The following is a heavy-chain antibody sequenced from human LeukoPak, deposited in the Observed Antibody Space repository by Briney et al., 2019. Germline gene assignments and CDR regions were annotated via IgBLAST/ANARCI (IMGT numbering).Heavy chain of an antibody. D-gene: IGHD6-19*01. J-gene: IGHJ5*02. CDR3: ARVGSSGWYGWRQTNWFDP. CDR1: GGSFSDYY. V-gene: IGHV4-34*01. CDR2: INHSGST. Sequence: SETLSLTCAVYGGSFSDYYWRWIRQPPGKGLEWIGEINHSGSTNYNPSLRSRVTISVDTSKNQFSLKLSSVTAADTAVYYCARVGSSGWYGWRQTNWFDPWGQGTLVTVSS.